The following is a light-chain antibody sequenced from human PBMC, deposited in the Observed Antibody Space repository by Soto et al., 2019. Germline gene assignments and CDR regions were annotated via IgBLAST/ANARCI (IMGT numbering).Light chain of an antibody. J-gene: IGLJ3*02. CDR3: QTWGTGLWV. CDR1: SGHSNYA. CDR2: VNSDGSH. V-gene: IGLV4-69*01. Sequence: QSVLTQSPSASASLGASVKLTCTLSSGHSNYAIAWHQQQPEKGPRYLMKVNSDGSHYKGDGIPDRFSGSSSGAERYLTISSLQSEDEADYCCQTWGTGLWVFGGGTKLTVL.